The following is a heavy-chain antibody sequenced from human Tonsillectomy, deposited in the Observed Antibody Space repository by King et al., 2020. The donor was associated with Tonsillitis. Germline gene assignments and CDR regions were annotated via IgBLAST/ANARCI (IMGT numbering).Heavy chain of an antibody. D-gene: IGHD5-12*01. CDR2: INHSGIT. CDR3: ARGRGSGYDASLLL. CDR1: GGSFSGYY. J-gene: IGHJ4*02. V-gene: IGHV4-34*01. Sequence: HVQLQQWGAGLLKPSETLSLTCAVYGGSFSGYYWSLIRQPPGKGLEWIGEINHSGITKYNPSLKSRVTISVDTSTNQFSLKLSSVTAAYTAVYYCARGRGSGYDASLLLWGQGTLVPVSS.